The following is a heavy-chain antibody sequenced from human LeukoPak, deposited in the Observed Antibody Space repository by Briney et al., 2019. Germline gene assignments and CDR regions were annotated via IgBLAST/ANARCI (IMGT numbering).Heavy chain of an antibody. Sequence: PGGSLRLSCAASGFTFCDYAMSWFRQAPGEGLERVCVIRGKAYGGTTEYAASVQGTVPISRDDSKSTAYLQMDSLKPEGTAVDYCSRGIRFLEWLSAYWGQGTLVTVSS. CDR1: GFTFCDYA. CDR3: SRGIRFLEWLSAY. CDR2: IRGKAYGGTT. D-gene: IGHD3-3*01. J-gene: IGHJ4*02. V-gene: IGHV3-49*03.